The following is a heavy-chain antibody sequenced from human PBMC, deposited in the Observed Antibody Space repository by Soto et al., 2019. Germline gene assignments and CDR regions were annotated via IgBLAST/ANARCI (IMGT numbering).Heavy chain of an antibody. Sequence: SETLSLTCTVSGGSIGSYHWSWVRQPPGKGLEWIASVYYTGTTNYNPSLGSRVTISIDAPGNRFSMEITSVTAADTAIYYCARDTVLTGMFDFWGQGTLVTAPQ. CDR2: VYYTGTT. CDR1: GGSIGSYH. V-gene: IGHV4-59*01. J-gene: IGHJ4*02. CDR3: ARDTVLTGMFDF. D-gene: IGHD4-17*01.